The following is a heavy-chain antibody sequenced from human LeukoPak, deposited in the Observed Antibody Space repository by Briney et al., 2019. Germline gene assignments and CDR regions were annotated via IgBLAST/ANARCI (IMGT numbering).Heavy chain of an antibody. V-gene: IGHV4-34*01. CDR2: INHSGST. Sequence: PSETLSLTCAVYGGSFSGYYWSWIRQPPGKGLEWIGEINHSGSTNYNPSLKSRVTISVDTSKNQFSLKLSSVTAADTAVYYCARGTGDYDFWSGYRPYYYYYYMDVWGKGTTVTVSS. D-gene: IGHD3-3*01. J-gene: IGHJ6*03. CDR3: ARGTGDYDFWSGYRPYYYYYYMDV. CDR1: GGSFSGYY.